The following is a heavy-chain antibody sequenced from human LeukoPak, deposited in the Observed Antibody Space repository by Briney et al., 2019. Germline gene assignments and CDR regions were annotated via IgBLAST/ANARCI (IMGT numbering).Heavy chain of an antibody. CDR3: AREQKQLAFDY. CDR2: IRPNSGDT. Sequence: ASVKVSCKASAYIFTAYYMHLVRQAPGQGLEWMGWIRPNSGDTNYAQKFQGRVTMTRDTSIGTVYMELNNLRSHDTAVYYCAREQKQLAFDYWGQGTLVSVSS. CDR1: AYIFTAYY. J-gene: IGHJ4*02. D-gene: IGHD6-13*01. V-gene: IGHV1-2*02.